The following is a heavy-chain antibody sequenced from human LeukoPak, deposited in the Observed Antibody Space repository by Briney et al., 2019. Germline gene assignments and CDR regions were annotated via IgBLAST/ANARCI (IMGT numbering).Heavy chain of an antibody. CDR3: AKPERYGTTWYGRVDY. Sequence: PGGSLRLSCGASGFTFSNYAMSWVRQAPGKGLEWVSAIRTSGSTYYADSVKGRFTISRDNPKNTLYLRMNSLRGEDTAVYYCAKPERYGTTWYGRVDYWGQGTLVTVSS. J-gene: IGHJ4*02. CDR1: GFTFSNYA. D-gene: IGHD6-13*01. V-gene: IGHV3-23*01. CDR2: IRTSGST.